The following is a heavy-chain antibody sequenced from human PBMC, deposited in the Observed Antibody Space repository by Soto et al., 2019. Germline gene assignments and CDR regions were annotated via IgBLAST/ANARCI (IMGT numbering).Heavy chain of an antibody. Sequence: QVQLVQSGAEVKKPGSSVTVSCKASGGTFSSYTISWVRQAPGQGLEWMGGIIPIFGTANYAQKFQGRVTITADESTSTAYMELSSLRSEDTAVYYCARGNHRWIQLWYCDLWGRGTLVTVSS. V-gene: IGHV1-69*12. CDR1: GGTFSSYT. J-gene: IGHJ2*01. CDR2: IIPIFGTA. CDR3: ARGNHRWIQLWYCDL. D-gene: IGHD5-18*01.